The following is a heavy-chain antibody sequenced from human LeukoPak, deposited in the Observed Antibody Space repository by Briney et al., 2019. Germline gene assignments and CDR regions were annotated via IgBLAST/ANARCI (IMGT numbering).Heavy chain of an antibody. CDR2: IYTSGST. D-gene: IGHD3-10*01. V-gene: IGHV4-4*07. J-gene: IGHJ6*03. CDR3: ARVFDSGSQAYFYYMDV. Sequence: SETLSLTCTVSGGSISSYYWSWIRQPAGKGLEWIGRIYTSGSTNYNPSLKSRVTMSVDTSKNQFSLKLSSVTAADTAVYYCARVFDSGSQAYFYYMDVWGKGTTVTISS. CDR1: GGSISSYY.